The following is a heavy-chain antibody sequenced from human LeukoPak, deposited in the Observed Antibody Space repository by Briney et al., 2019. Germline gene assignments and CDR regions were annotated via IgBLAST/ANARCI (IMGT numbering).Heavy chain of an antibody. V-gene: IGHV1-24*01. CDR3: ATIVSGVDDYFYYYMDV. Sequence: ASVKVSCKASGYTFTNYDINWVRQATGQGLEWMGGFDPDDRKTIYAQKFQGRFTMTEDTSTDTAYMELSSLRSKDTAVYFCATIVSGVDDYFYYYMDVWGKGTPVTVSS. J-gene: IGHJ6*03. CDR2: FDPDDRKT. CDR1: GYTFTNYD. D-gene: IGHD1-26*01.